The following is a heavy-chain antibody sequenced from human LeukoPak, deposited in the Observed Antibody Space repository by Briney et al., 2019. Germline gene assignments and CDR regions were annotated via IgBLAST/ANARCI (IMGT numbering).Heavy chain of an antibody. D-gene: IGHD3-22*01. V-gene: IGHV1-2*02. Sequence: ASVKVSCKASGYTFTGYYMHCVRQAPGQGLEWMAWINPNSGGTNYAQKFQGRVTMTRDTSISTAYMELSRLRSDDTAVYYCARDDPSYDSSGYYFFTGVTIDYWGQGTLVTVSS. CDR3: ARDDPSYDSSGYYFFTGVTIDY. CDR2: INPNSGGT. CDR1: GYTFTGYY. J-gene: IGHJ4*02.